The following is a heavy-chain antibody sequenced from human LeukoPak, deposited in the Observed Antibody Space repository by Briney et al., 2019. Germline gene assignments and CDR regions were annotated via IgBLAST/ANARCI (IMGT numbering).Heavy chain of an antibody. CDR3: ARDYDFWSGSGLPPTEVGSPNWFDP. D-gene: IGHD3-3*01. CDR2: INPNSGGT. CDR1: GYTFTGYY. J-gene: IGHJ5*02. V-gene: IGHV1-2*02. Sequence: ASVKVSCKASGYTFTGYYMHWVRQAPGQGLEWMGWINPNSGGTNYAQKFQGRVTMTRDTSISTAYMELSRLRSDDTAVYYCARDYDFWSGSGLPPTEVGSPNWFDPWGQGTLVTVSS.